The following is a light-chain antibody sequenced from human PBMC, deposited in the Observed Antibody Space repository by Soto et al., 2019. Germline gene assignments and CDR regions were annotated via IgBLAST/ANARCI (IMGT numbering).Light chain of an antibody. Sequence: EIVMTQSPATLSVSPGEGATPSCRVSQSVSSKLAWYQQKPGQAPRLLIYGASSRATGIPDRFSGSGSGTDFTLTISRLEPEDFAVYYCQQYGSSPETFGQGTKVDIK. CDR3: QQYGSSPET. J-gene: IGKJ1*01. V-gene: IGKV3-20*01. CDR2: GAS. CDR1: QSVSSK.